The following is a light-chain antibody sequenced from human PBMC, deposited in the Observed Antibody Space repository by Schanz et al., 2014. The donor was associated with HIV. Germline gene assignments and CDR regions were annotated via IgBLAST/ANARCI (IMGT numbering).Light chain of an antibody. Sequence: QSALTQPPSASGSPGQSVTISCTGTSSDIGGYKYVSWYQHHPGKAPKLIIFDVSNRPSGISARFSGSKSGNTASLSISGLQADDAADYYCSSFSNSMTLLFGGGTKLTVL. J-gene: IGLJ2*01. CDR3: SSFSNSMTLL. V-gene: IGLV2-14*03. CDR1: SSDIGGYKY. CDR2: DVS.